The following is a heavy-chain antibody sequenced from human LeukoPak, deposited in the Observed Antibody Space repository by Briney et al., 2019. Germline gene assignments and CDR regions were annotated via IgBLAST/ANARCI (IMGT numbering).Heavy chain of an antibody. D-gene: IGHD3-9*01. Sequence: GGSLRLSCAASGFTFSSYAMSWVRQAPGKGLEWVSAINGGGDSTYYADSVKGRFTISRDNSKNTLYLHMNSLRAKDTAVYYCAKGVLTGYYMGDFWGQGTLVTVSS. CDR1: GFTFSSYA. CDR2: INGGGDST. J-gene: IGHJ4*02. CDR3: AKGVLTGYYMGDF. V-gene: IGHV3-23*01.